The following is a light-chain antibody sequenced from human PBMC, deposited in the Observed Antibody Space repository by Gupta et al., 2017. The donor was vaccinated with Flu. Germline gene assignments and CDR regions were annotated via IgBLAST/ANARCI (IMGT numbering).Light chain of an antibody. V-gene: IGKV1-5*03. CDR3: QHYNTYSGT. J-gene: IGKJ1*01. CDR1: QRISGW. CDR2: KTS. Sequence: DIQMTQSPSTLSASVGDRVTITCRASQRISGWLAWYQHKPGKAPNLLIYKTSTLESGVPPRFSGSGSGTEFTLTISCLQPDDFATYYCQHYNTYSGTFGQGTKVEIK.